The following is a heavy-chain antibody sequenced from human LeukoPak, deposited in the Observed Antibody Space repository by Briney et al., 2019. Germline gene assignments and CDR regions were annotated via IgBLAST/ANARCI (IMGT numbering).Heavy chain of an antibody. CDR1: GFTFSSYG. D-gene: IGHD5-18*01. Sequence: GGSLRLSCAASGFTFSSYGMHWVRQAPGKGLEWVAFIRYDGSNKYNADSVKGRFTISRGNSKNTLYLQMNSLRAEDTALYYCTKGSIGYSHGYTDYWGQGTLVTVSS. J-gene: IGHJ4*02. CDR2: IRYDGSNK. CDR3: TKGSIGYSHGYTDY. V-gene: IGHV3-30*02.